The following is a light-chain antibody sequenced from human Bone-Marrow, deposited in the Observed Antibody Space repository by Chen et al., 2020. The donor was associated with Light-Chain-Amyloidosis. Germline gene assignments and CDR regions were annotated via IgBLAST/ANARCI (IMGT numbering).Light chain of an antibody. CDR2: DNN. J-gene: IGLJ3*02. V-gene: IGLV1-51*01. CDR3: GTWDSSLSANWV. CDR1: SSNIGNNY. Sequence: QSVLTQPPSVSAAPGQKVTISCSGSSSNIGNNYVSWYQQLPGTAPKLPIYDNNKRPSGIPDRFSGSKSGTSATRGITGLQTGDEADYYCGTWDSSLSANWVFGGVTKPTVL.